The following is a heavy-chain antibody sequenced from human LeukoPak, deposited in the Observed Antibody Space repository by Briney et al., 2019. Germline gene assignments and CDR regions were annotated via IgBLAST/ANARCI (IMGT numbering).Heavy chain of an antibody. D-gene: IGHD6-19*01. V-gene: IGHV4-39*01. J-gene: IGHJ4*02. CDR3: ARRVYSSGLYYFDF. CDR1: GGSISSSPYC. Sequence: PSETLSLTCTVSGGSISSSPYCWGWIRQPPGKGLEWIGSIYYTGSPYYNPSLKSRVTMSVDTSKNQFSLKLSSVTAADTAVYYCARRVYSSGLYYFDFWGQGTLVTVSS. CDR2: IYYTGSP.